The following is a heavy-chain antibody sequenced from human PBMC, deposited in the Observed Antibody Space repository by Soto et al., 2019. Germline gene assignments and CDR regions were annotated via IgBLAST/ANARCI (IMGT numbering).Heavy chain of an antibody. Sequence: PSETLSLTCTVSGGSISSGGHYWSWIRQHPGKGLEWIGYIYYSGSTYYNPSLKSRVTISVDTSKNQFSLKLSSVTAADTAVYYCARAPARELVLGYWGQGTLVTVSS. D-gene: IGHD6-6*01. V-gene: IGHV4-31*03. CDR1: GGSISSGGHY. CDR2: IYYSGST. CDR3: ARAPARELVLGY. J-gene: IGHJ4*02.